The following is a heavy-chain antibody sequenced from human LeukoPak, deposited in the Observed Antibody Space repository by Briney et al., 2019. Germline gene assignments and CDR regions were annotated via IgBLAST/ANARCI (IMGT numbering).Heavy chain of an antibody. Sequence: ASETLSLTCTVPGGSFSIYYWTWIRQPAGKGLEWIGHIFTSGNTNYNPSLKSRVTMSVDTSKNQFSLKLSSVTAADTAVYYCARGPTTVTRAFDYWGQGTLVTVSS. V-gene: IGHV4-4*07. D-gene: IGHD4-17*01. CDR3: ARGPTTVTRAFDY. CDR1: GGSFSIYY. CDR2: IFTSGNT. J-gene: IGHJ4*02.